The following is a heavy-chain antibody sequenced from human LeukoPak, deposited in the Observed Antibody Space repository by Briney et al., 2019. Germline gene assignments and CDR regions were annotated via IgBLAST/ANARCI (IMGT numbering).Heavy chain of an antibody. D-gene: IGHD6-19*01. CDR1: GGSISSGSYY. Sequence: PSETLSLTCTVSGGSISSGSYYWSWIRQPAGKGLEWIGRIYTSGSTNDNPSLKSRVTISVATSKNQFSLQLSSATAAATAVYYCARVTRFRSSGRYPYFDYWGQGTLVTVSS. CDR3: ARVTRFRSSGRYPYFDY. V-gene: IGHV4-61*02. J-gene: IGHJ4*02. CDR2: IYTSGST.